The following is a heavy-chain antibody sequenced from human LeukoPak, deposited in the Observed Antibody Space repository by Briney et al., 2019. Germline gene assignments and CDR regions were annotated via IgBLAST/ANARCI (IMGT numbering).Heavy chain of an antibody. CDR2: IYYSGST. V-gene: IGHV4-59*08. CDR3: AGIGIRDYGVPFDY. J-gene: IGHJ4*02. Sequence: SETLSLTCTVSGGSISSYYWSWIRQPSGKGLEWIGYIYYSGSTNYNPSLKSRVTISVDTSKNQFSLKLSSVTAADTAVYYCAGIGIRDYGVPFDYWGQGTLVTVSS. CDR1: GGSISSYY. D-gene: IGHD4-17*01.